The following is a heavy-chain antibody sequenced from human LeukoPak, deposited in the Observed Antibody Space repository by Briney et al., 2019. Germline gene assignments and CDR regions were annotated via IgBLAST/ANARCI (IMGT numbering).Heavy chain of an antibody. CDR3: ARAQVTSCRGAFCYPFDY. D-gene: IGHD2-21*01. V-gene: IGHV3-23*01. CDR1: AFPLSNYA. Sequence: RPAGSLRFSCVASAFPLSNYAMIWLRQVPGKGLEWVSATSSSDDGTYYADSVRGRFTISRDNSKNTLYLQMNRLRVEDAALYYCARAQVTSCRGAFCYPFDYWGQGILVTVSS. CDR2: TSSSDDGT. J-gene: IGHJ4*02.